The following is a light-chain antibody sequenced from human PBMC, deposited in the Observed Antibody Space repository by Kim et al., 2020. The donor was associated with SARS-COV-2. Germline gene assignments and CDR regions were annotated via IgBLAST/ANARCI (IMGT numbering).Light chain of an antibody. V-gene: IGLV3-21*04. CDR1: NIGSKS. Sequence: SYELTQPPSASVAPGKTARITCGGNNIGSKSVHWYQQTPGQAPVLVIYYDSDRPSGIPERFSGSNSGNTATLTISRVEAGDGADYYCQVWDSSSYHLVF. CDR2: YDS. J-gene: IGLJ2*01. CDR3: QVWDSSSYHLV.